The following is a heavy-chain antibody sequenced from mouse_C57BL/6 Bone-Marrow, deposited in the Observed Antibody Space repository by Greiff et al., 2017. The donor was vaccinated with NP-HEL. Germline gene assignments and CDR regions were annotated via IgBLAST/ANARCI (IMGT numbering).Heavy chain of an antibody. CDR1: GFTFSSYA. CDR2: ISDGGSYT. D-gene: IGHD1-1*01. V-gene: IGHV5-4*01. Sequence: EVHLVESGGGLVKPGGSLKLSCAASGFTFSSYAMSWVRQTPEKRLAWVATISDGGSYTYYPDNVKGRFTISRDNAKNNLYLQMSHLKSEDTAMYYCAKEITTVVAPYWYFGVWGTGTTVTVSS. J-gene: IGHJ1*03. CDR3: AKEITTVVAPYWYFGV.